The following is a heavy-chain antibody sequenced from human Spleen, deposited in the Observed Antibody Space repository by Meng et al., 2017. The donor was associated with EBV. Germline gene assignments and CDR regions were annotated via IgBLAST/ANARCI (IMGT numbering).Heavy chain of an antibody. D-gene: IGHD4-17*01. CDR1: GDSVNNGGYY. CDR3: ARGGGYGDYEGWFDP. J-gene: IGHJ5*02. Sequence: QVQLPESGPGLVKPSETLSLTCSVSGDSVNNGGYYWSWIRQPPGKGLECIGYIYNTGSTNYNPSLKSRLTISLDTSKNQFSLKLNSVTAADTAVYYCARGGGYGDYEGWFDPWGQGTLVTVSS. V-gene: IGHV4-61*08. CDR2: IYNTGST.